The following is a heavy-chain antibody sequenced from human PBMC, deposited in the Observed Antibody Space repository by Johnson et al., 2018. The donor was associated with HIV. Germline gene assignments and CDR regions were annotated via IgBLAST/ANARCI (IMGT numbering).Heavy chain of an antibody. Sequence: QVQLVESGGGLVKPGGSLRLSCAASGFTFSDYYMSWIRQAPGKGLEWVSYISSSGSTIYYADSVKGRFTISRDNSKNTLYLQMNSLRAEDTAVYYCAKEGLRSSLRSGDAFDIWGHGTMVTVSS. J-gene: IGHJ3*02. CDR2: ISSSGSTI. CDR1: GFTFSDYY. V-gene: IGHV3-11*04. D-gene: IGHD6-6*01. CDR3: AKEGLRSSLRSGDAFDI.